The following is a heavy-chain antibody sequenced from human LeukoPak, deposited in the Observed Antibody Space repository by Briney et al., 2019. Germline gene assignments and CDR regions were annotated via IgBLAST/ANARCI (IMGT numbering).Heavy chain of an antibody. J-gene: IGHJ4*02. Sequence: GGSLRLSCAASGFPFGNYWMHWVRQAPGKGLEWVSRITHTGDTSGYADPVKGRFTISRDNTKNTLYLDMNSLRADDTAVYYCARDRDGLGDFWGQGTLVTVSS. CDR3: ARDRDGLGDF. D-gene: IGHD3/OR15-3a*01. CDR1: GFPFGNYW. CDR2: ITHTGDTS. V-gene: IGHV3-74*01.